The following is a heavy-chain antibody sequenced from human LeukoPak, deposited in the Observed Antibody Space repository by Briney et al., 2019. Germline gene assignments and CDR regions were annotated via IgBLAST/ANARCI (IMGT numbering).Heavy chain of an antibody. CDR2: ISDGSRDT. CDR1: GFTFSSLT. Sequence: GGSLRLSCATSGFTFSSLTMNWVRQAPGKGLEWVSTISDGSRDTHYAGSVKGRFTISRDDSQNIVYLQMDSLRAEDTALYYCTTRLRNHFDYWGQGTQVTVSS. J-gene: IGHJ4*02. CDR3: TTRLRNHFDY. D-gene: IGHD5-12*01. V-gene: IGHV3-23*01.